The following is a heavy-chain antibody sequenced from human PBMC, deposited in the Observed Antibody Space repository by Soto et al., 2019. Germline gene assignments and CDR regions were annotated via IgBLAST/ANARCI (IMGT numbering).Heavy chain of an antibody. CDR3: ARDSGLGEDILTGYPTVYGMAV. CDR2: IYYSGST. J-gene: IGHJ6*02. Sequence: PSETLSLTCTVSGGSISSYYWSWIRQPPGKGLEWIGYIYYSGSTNYNPSLKSRVTISVDTSKNQFSLKLSSVTAADTAVYYCARDSGLGEDILTGYPTVYGMAVWGQWTTVTVS. CDR1: GGSISSYY. V-gene: IGHV4-59*01. D-gene: IGHD3-9*01.